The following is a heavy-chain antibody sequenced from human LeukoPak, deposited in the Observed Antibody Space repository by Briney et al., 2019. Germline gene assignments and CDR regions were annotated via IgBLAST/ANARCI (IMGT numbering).Heavy chain of an antibody. Sequence: GGSLRLSCAASGFNFANHAMSWVRQTPGKGLEWVSAVSGGGDITYYADSVTGRFTISRDNSKDTLFLQMHSLRPGDTAVYYCVREDTPATANYWGQGTLVTISS. V-gene: IGHV3-23*01. CDR2: VSGGGDIT. CDR1: GFNFANHA. D-gene: IGHD2-21*02. J-gene: IGHJ4*02. CDR3: VREDTPATANY.